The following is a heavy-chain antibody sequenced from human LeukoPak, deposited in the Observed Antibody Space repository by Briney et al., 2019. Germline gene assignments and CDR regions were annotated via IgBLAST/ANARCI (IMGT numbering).Heavy chain of an antibody. Sequence: GGSLRLSCAASGFTFSSYSMNWVRQAPGKGLEWVSSISSSSSYIYSADSLKGRFTISRDNAKNSLYLQLNSLRAEDTAVYYCARDSHKFDSSGYYPDAFDIWGQGTMVTVSS. V-gene: IGHV3-21*01. CDR1: GFTFSSYS. J-gene: IGHJ3*02. CDR2: ISSSSSYI. D-gene: IGHD3-22*01. CDR3: ARDSHKFDSSGYYPDAFDI.